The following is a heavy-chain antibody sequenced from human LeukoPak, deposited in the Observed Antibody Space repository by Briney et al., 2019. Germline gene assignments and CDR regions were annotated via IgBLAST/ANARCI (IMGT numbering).Heavy chain of an antibody. CDR1: GFTFSSYW. D-gene: IGHD6-13*01. V-gene: IGHV3-7*01. J-gene: IGHJ4*02. Sequence: GGSLRLSCAASGFTFSSYWMSWVRQAPGKGLEWVANMKYDGSEKYYVDSVKGRFTISRDNAKNSLYLQMNSLRAEDTAVYHCARDIEAAGLFLDYWGQGTLVTVSS. CDR2: MKYDGSEK. CDR3: ARDIEAAGLFLDY.